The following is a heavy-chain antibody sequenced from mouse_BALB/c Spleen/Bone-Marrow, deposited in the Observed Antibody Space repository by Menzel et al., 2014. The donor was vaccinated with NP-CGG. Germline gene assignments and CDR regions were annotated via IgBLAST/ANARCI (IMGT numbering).Heavy chain of an antibody. J-gene: IGHJ4*01. CDR2: IDAANGNS. D-gene: IGHD1-1*02. V-gene: IGHV14-3*02. CDR1: GFNIKDTY. Sequence: VHLKQSGAELVRSGASVKLSCTASGFNIKDTYMHWVKQRPEQGLEWIGRIDAANGNSKYDPKFQGKATITADTSSNTGYLQLSSLTSEDTAVYYCARYGYWGQGTSVTVSS. CDR3: ARYGY.